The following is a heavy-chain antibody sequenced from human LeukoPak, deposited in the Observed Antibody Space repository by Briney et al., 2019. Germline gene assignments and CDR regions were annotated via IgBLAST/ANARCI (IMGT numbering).Heavy chain of an antibody. J-gene: IGHJ3*02. CDR1: GYSISSGYY. V-gene: IGHV4-38-2*02. Sequence: PSETLSLTCTVSGYSISSGYYWGWIRQPPGKGLEWIGSIYHSGSTNYNPSFKSRVTISVDTSKNQSSLKLSSVTAADTAVYYCAKSNGYGLVDIWGQGTMVTVSS. D-gene: IGHD3-10*01. CDR2: IYHSGST. CDR3: AKSNGYGLVDI.